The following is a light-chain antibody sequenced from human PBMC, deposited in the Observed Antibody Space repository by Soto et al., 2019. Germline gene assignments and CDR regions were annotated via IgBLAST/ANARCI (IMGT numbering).Light chain of an antibody. Sequence: EIMMTQSPGTLSVSPGEGATLSCTTSQSVNLNLAWYQQKPGQPPRLLLYSASTRATGIPVRFRGSGSGTNFSLTINRLEPEDFAVYFCQHYGSLPRTFGRGTKLEIK. CDR2: SAS. CDR3: QHYGSLPRT. CDR1: QSVNLN. J-gene: IGKJ2*01. V-gene: IGKV3-20*01.